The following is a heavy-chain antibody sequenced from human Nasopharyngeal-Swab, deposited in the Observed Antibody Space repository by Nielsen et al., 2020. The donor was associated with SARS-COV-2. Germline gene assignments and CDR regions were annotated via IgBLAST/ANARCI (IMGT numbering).Heavy chain of an antibody. CDR2: IYPSDSET. CDR3: ALSSSSSGAYFA. J-gene: IGHJ5*02. CDR1: GSTFTSNW. Sequence: GGSLRLSCKGSGSTFTSNWIGWVRHMPGKGLEWMGLIYPSDSETTYSPSFQGQVIISVDKSIATAYLQWNSLKASDSGIYYCALSSSSSGAYFAWGQGTLVTVSS. D-gene: IGHD2/OR15-2a*01. V-gene: IGHV5-51*01.